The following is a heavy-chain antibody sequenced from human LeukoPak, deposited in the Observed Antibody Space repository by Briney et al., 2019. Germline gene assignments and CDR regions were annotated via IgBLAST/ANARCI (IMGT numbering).Heavy chain of an antibody. D-gene: IGHD3-22*01. Sequence: GASVKVSCKASGYTFTGYYMHWVRQAPGQGLERMGWINPNSGGTNYAQKFQGRVTMTRDTSISTAYMELSRLRSDDTAVYYCARDLDSSGYYYSGIDYWGQGTLVTVSS. CDR3: ARDLDSSGYYYSGIDY. CDR2: INPNSGGT. V-gene: IGHV1-2*02. J-gene: IGHJ4*02. CDR1: GYTFTGYY.